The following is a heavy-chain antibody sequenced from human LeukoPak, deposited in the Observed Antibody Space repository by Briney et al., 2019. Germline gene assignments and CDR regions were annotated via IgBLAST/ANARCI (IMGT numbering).Heavy chain of an antibody. CDR1: GXSFSSYG. CDR3: ARGRQYCSGGTCYLDY. Sequence: GGSLRLSCAASGXSFSSYGVNWVRQAPGKGLEWVSYISSSSSTIYYADSVKGQFTISRDNSKNTLYLQMNSLRVEGTAVYYCARGRQYCSGGTCYLDYWGQGTLVIVSS. J-gene: IGHJ4*02. D-gene: IGHD2-15*01. CDR2: ISSSSSTI. V-gene: IGHV3-48*01.